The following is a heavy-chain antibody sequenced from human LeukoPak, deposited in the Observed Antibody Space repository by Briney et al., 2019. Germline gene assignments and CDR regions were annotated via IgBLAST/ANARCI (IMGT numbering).Heavy chain of an antibody. CDR2: INHSGST. D-gene: IGHD6-19*01. V-gene: IGHV4-34*01. CDR3: ARGGNLIAVAGTCYFDY. CDR1: GVSFSGYY. J-gene: IGHJ4*02. Sequence: SETLSLTCAVYGVSFSGYYWSWIRQPPGKGLEWIGEINHSGSTNYNPSLKSRVTISVDTSKNQFSLKLSSVTAADTAVYYCARGGNLIAVAGTCYFDYWGQGTLVTVSS.